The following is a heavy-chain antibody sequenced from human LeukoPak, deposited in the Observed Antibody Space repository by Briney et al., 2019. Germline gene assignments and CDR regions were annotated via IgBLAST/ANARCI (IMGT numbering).Heavy chain of an antibody. CDR1: KFTFSDSY. J-gene: IGHJ3*02. CDR3: ARVAGSYAFDI. V-gene: IGHV3-11*04. Sequence: GGSLRLSCAASKFTFSDSYMGWMRQAPGKGLDWVSCISNSGTTMYYADSVKGRFTISRDNAKNSLYLQMNSLRAEDTAVYYCARVAGSYAFDIWGQGTMVTVSS. D-gene: IGHD3-10*01. CDR2: ISNSGTTM.